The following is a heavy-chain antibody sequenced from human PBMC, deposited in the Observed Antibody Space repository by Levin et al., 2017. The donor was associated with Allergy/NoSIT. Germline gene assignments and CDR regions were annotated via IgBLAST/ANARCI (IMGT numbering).Heavy chain of an antibody. Sequence: GGSLRLSCKGAGFSFTNNGMNWVRLMPGKGLEWMGSIDPSDAFTKYAASFQGHFTISADKSMSTAYLQRSSLKASDSAMYYCARQTSESGTRARFDHWGQGTLVTVSS. V-gene: IGHV5-10-1*01. CDR1: GFSFTNNG. J-gene: IGHJ4*02. D-gene: IGHD1-1*01. CDR3: ARQTSESGTRARFDH. CDR2: IDPSDAFT.